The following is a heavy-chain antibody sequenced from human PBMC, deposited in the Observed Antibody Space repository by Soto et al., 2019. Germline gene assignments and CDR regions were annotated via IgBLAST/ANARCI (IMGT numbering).Heavy chain of an antibody. CDR1: GFTFSSYA. CDR3: AKVSYGDLEYIYYFDY. V-gene: IGHV3-23*01. Sequence: GGSLRLSCAASGFTFSSYAMSWVRQAPGKGLEWVSAISGSGGSTYYADSVKGRFTISRDNSKNTLYLQMNSLRAEDTAVYYCAKVSYGDLEYIYYFDYWGQGTLVTVSS. D-gene: IGHD4-17*01. J-gene: IGHJ4*02. CDR2: ISGSGGST.